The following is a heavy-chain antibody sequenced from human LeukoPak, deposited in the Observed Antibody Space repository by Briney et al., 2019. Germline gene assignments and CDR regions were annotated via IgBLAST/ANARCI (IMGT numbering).Heavy chain of an antibody. D-gene: IGHD3-10*01. CDR3: ARGEGPADNYYGSGSYYY. J-gene: IGHJ4*02. Sequence: ASVKVSCKASGYTFTSYDINGVRQATGQGLEWMGWMNPNNGNTGYEQKFQGRVTMTRNTSISTAYMELSSLRSEDTAVYYCARGEGPADNYYGSGSYYYWGQGTLVTASS. CDR2: MNPNNGNT. CDR1: GYTFTSYD. V-gene: IGHV1-8*01.